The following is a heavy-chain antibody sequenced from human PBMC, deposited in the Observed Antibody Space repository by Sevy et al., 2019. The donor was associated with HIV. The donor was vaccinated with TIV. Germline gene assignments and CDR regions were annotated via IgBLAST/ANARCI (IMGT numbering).Heavy chain of an antibody. Sequence: GGALRLSCAASGFIFSNFAMPWVRQAPGKGLEWVAVTSYDGSHKYYADSVKGRFTVTRDNSRNILSLEMNSLRRDDTAVYYCARGENNDEFFQYWGQGTLVTVSS. CDR3: ARGENNDEFFQY. J-gene: IGHJ1*01. D-gene: IGHD1-26*01. V-gene: IGHV3-30*04. CDR1: GFIFSNFA. CDR2: TSYDGSHK.